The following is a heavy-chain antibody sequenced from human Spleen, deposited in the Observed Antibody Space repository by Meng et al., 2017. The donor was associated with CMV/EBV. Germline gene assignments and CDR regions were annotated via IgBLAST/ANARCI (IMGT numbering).Heavy chain of an antibody. V-gene: IGHV3-23*01. CDR2: ISGSGDST. Sequence: GGSLRLSCAASGFTFSNYAMTWVRQAPGKGLEWVSSISGSGDSTYYADSVKGRLTISRDNSKNTLYLRMDSLRAEDTAVYYCARDPLLSSTSCSYHDAFDIWGQGTMVTVSS. CDR1: GFTFSNYA. J-gene: IGHJ3*02. CDR3: ARDPLLSSTSCSYHDAFDI. D-gene: IGHD2-2*01.